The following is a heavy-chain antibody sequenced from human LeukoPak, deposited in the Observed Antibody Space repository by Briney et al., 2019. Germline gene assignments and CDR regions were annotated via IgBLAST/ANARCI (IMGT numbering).Heavy chain of an antibody. CDR1: GFTFTSSA. CDR3: AAASIWFGELGLNY. Sequence: SVKVSCKASGFTFTSSAMQWVRQPRGQRLEWIGWIVVGSGNTNYAQKFQERVTITRDMSTSTAYMELSSLRSEDTAVYYCAAASIWFGELGLNYWGQGTLVTVSS. CDR2: IVVGSGNT. V-gene: IGHV1-58*02. J-gene: IGHJ4*02. D-gene: IGHD3-10*01.